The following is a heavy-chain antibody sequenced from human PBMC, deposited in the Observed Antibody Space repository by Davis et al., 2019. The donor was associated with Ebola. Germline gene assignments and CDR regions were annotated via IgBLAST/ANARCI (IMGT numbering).Heavy chain of an antibody. CDR1: GGSISSGGYY. CDR3: ARDHGSYNGMDV. V-gene: IGHV4-31*03. CDR2: IYYSGST. Sequence: SETLSLTCTVSGGSISSGGYYWSWIRQHPGKGLEWIGYIYYSGSTYYNPSLKSRVTISVDTSKNQFSLKLSVVTAADTAVYYCARDHGSYNGMDVWGQGTTVTVSS. J-gene: IGHJ6*02. D-gene: IGHD2-21*01.